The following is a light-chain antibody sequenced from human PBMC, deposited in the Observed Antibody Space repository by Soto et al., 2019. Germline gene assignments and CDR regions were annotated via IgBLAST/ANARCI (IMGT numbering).Light chain of an antibody. V-gene: IGLV2-14*01. J-gene: IGLJ1*01. Sequence: QSALAQPASVSGSPGQSITISCTGTSSDIGGSNSVSWYQQHPGKAPKLMISEDSNRPSGVSLRFSGSKSGSTASLTISGLQADDEADYYCSSSTTGSTPFVFGTGTKVTVL. CDR3: SSSTTGSTPFV. CDR1: SSDIGGSNS. CDR2: EDS.